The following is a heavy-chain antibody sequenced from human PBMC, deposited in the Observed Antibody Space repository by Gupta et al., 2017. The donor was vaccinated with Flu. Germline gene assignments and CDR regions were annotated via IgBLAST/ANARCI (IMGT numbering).Heavy chain of an antibody. J-gene: IGHJ4*02. Sequence: QVQLVQSGAAVKKPGSSVKVSCKASGGTFSSYAISWVRQAPGQGLEWMGGIIPIFGTANYAQKFQGRVTITADESTSTAYMELSSLRSEDTAVYYCARERELSIVGATPPLILDYWGQGTLVTVSS. CDR2: IIPIFGTA. D-gene: IGHD1-26*01. V-gene: IGHV1-69*01. CDR3: ARERELSIVGATPPLILDY. CDR1: GGTFSSYA.